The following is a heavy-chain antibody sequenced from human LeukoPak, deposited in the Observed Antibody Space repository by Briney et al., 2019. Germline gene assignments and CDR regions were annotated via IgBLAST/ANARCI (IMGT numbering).Heavy chain of an antibody. D-gene: IGHD1-7*01. CDR1: GFTLSSFA. CDR3: VKRTVNYPFDF. V-gene: IGHV3-23*01. J-gene: IGHJ4*02. CDR2: ISGSGGST. Sequence: GGSLRLSCAASGFTLSSFAMNWVRQAPGKGLEWVSAISGSGGSTFYADSVKGRFTISRDNSENTLYLQMNSLRAEDTAVYYCVKRTVNYPFDFWGQGTLLTVSP.